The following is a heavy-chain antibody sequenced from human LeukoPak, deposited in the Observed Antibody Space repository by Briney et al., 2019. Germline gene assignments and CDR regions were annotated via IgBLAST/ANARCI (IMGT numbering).Heavy chain of an antibody. CDR2: IYSGGST. V-gene: IGHV3-53*01. Sequence: GGSLRLSCAASGFTVSSNYMSWVRQAPGKGLEWVSVIYSGGSTYYADSVKGRFTISRDNSKNTRYLQMNSLRAEDTAVYYCATQWELNTKLTDYWGQGTLVTVSS. J-gene: IGHJ4*02. CDR3: ATQWELNTKLTDY. D-gene: IGHD1-26*01. CDR1: GFTVSSNY.